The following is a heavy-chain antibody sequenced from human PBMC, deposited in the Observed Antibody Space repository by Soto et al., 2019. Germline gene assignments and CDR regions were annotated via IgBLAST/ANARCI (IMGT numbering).Heavy chain of an antibody. D-gene: IGHD2-2*01. CDR2: ISYDGSNK. CDR1: GFTFSSYG. V-gene: IGHV3-30*18. J-gene: IGHJ3*02. Sequence: GGSLRLSCAASGFTFSSYGMHWVRQAPGKGLEWVAVISYDGSNKYYADSVKGRFTISRDNSKNTLYLQMNSLRAEDTAVYYFAKVHKGYCSSTSCYAFDIWGQGTMVTVSS. CDR3: AKVHKGYCSSTSCYAFDI.